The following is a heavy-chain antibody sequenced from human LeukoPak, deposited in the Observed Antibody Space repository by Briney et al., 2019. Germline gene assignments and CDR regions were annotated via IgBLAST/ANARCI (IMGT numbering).Heavy chain of an antibody. V-gene: IGHV4-59*01. J-gene: IGHJ5*02. D-gene: IGHD6-13*01. CDR2: IYYSGST. Sequence: PSETLSLTCTVSGGSISSYYWSWIRQPPGKGLEWIGYIYYSGSTNYNPSLKSRVTISVDTSKNQFSLKLSSVTAADTAVYYCARWYGLRFDPWGQGTLVTVSS. CDR3: ARWYGLRFDP. CDR1: GGSISSYY.